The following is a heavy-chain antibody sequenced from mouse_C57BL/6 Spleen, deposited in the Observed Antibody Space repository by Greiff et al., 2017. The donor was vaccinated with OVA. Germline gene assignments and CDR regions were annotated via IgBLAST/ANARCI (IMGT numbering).Heavy chain of an antibody. J-gene: IGHJ2*01. V-gene: IGHV1-50*01. CDR3: ARREMKSTMGFDY. CDR2: IDPSDSYT. Sequence: QVQLQQPGAELVKPGASVKLSCKASGYTFTSYWMQWVKQRPGQGLEWIGEIDPSDSYTNYNQKFKGKATLTVDTSSSTAYMQLSSLTSEDSAVYYCARREMKSTMGFDYWGQGTTLTVSS. CDR1: GYTFTSYW. D-gene: IGHD2-1*01.